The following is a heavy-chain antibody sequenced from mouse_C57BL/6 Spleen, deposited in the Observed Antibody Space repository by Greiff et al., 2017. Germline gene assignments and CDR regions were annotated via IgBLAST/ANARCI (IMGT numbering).Heavy chain of an antibody. CDR2: INPNNGGT. V-gene: IGHV1-18*01. CDR3: ARWGDLFVDYWYFDV. D-gene: IGHD1-1*01. Sequence: EVQLQQSGPELVKPGASVKIPCKASGYTFTDYNMDWVKQSHGKSLEWIGDINPNNGGTIYNQKFKGKATLTVDKSSSTVYMELRSLTSEDTAVYYCARWGDLFVDYWYFDVWGTGTTVTVSS. CDR1: GYTFTDYN. J-gene: IGHJ1*03.